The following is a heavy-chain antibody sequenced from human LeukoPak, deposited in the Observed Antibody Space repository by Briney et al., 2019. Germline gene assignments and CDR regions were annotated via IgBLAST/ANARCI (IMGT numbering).Heavy chain of an antibody. CDR1: GLTFSTYA. Sequence: SGGSLRLSCAASGLTFSTYAMNWVRQAPGKGLEWVAVISDDGRHNYYADSVKGRFTISRDNPKSTLYLQMNSLRDDDSAAYFCARVYLERLTAGYFDHWGQGTQVTVSP. CDR3: ARVYLERLTAGYFDH. CDR2: ISDDGRHN. V-gene: IGHV3-30*04. J-gene: IGHJ4*02. D-gene: IGHD2-8*01.